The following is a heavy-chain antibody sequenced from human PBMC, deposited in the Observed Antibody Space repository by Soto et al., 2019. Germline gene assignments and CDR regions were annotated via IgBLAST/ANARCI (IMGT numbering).Heavy chain of an antibody. V-gene: IGHV3-30*18. CDR1: GFTFSNYG. D-gene: IGHD3-22*01. J-gene: IGHJ3*02. Sequence: QVQLVESGGGVVQPGRSLRLSCATSGFTFSNYGMHWVRQAPGKGLEWVAVISHDGSNRYYADSVKGRFTVTRDNSKNSLYLQMNSLRAEDTAVYYCANVVSDGHYYSDALDIWGQGTMVTVSS. CDR2: ISHDGSNR. CDR3: ANVVSDGHYYSDALDI.